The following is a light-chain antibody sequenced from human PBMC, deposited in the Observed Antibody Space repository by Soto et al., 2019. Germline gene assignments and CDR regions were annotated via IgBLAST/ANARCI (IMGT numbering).Light chain of an antibody. CDR2: AAS. J-gene: IGKJ5*01. CDR1: QSISSY. V-gene: IGKV1-39*01. Sequence: DIQMTQSPSTLSASVGDRVTITCRASQSISSYLTWYQQKPGKAPKLLIYAASSLQSGVPSRFSGSGSGTDFTLTISSLQPEDFASYYCLQSYIAPTFGQGTRLEIK. CDR3: LQSYIAPT.